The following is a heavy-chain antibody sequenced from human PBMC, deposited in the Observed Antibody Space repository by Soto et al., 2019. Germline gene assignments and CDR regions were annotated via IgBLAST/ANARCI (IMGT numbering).Heavy chain of an antibody. CDR2: ISYSGTT. D-gene: IGHD5-18*01. CDR3: ARGRGYSYGLDP. CDR1: GGSISSSNNY. J-gene: IGHJ5*02. V-gene: IGHV4-30-4*01. Sequence: SETLSLTCTVSGGSISSSNNYWSWIRQPPGEGLEWIGFISYSGTTSYSPSLKSRLAISLDTSKNQFSLSLSSVTAADTAVYYCARGRGYSYGLDPWGQGTLVTV.